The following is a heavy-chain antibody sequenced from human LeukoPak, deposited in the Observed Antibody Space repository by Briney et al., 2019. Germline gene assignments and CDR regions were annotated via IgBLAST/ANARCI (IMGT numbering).Heavy chain of an antibody. J-gene: IGHJ4*02. CDR2: IYYSGST. D-gene: IGHD4-17*01. CDR3: ARAGGYGDLDY. CDR1: GGSISSGNYY. Sequence: PSQTLSLTCTVSGGSISSGNYYWSWIRQPPGKGLEWIGYIYYSGSTYYNPSLKSRVTISVDTSKNQFSLKLSSVTAADTAVYYCARAGGYGDLDYWGQGTLVTVSS. V-gene: IGHV4-30-4*01.